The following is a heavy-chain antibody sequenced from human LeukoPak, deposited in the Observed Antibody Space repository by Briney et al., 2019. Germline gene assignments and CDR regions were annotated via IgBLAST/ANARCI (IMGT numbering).Heavy chain of an antibody. Sequence: GGSLRLSCAASGFTFSSYARRWVRQAPGKGLEWVSAISGSGGSTYYADSVKGRFTISRDNSRDTLYLQMNSLRAEDTAVYYCAKGYYDYVWGSYYFDYWGQGTLVTVSS. CDR2: ISGSGGST. CDR1: GFTFSSYA. CDR3: AKGYYDYVWGSYYFDY. D-gene: IGHD3-16*01. V-gene: IGHV3-23*01. J-gene: IGHJ4*02.